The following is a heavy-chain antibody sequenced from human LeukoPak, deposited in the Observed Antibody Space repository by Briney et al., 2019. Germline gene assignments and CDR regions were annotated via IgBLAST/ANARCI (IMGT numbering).Heavy chain of an antibody. J-gene: IGHJ3*01. D-gene: IGHD3-22*01. Sequence: PGGSLRLSCAASGFTLTNYSMNWVRQAPGKGLEWVSSISSSGNYMYYADSVKGRFTISRDNAKSSLYLQMSSLRAEDTAVYYCAAFFYDSSGYRSFDFWGQGTMVTVSS. CDR3: AAFFYDSSGYRSFDF. V-gene: IGHV3-21*06. CDR1: GFTLTNYS. CDR2: ISSSGNYM.